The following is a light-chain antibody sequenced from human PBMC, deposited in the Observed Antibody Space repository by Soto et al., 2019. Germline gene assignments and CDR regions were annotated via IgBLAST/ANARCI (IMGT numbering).Light chain of an antibody. J-gene: IGKJ1*01. Sequence: EIVLTQSPGTLSLSPGERATLSCRASQSVSSSYLAWYQQKPGQAPRLLIYGASSRATGIPDRFSGSGSGTDFTLTISRLEPEDFAMYYCQQWGTFGQGTKVEIK. V-gene: IGKV3-20*01. CDR2: GAS. CDR1: QSVSSSY. CDR3: QQWGT.